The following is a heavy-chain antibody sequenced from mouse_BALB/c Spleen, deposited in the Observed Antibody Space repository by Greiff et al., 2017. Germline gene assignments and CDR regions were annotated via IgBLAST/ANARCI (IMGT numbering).Heavy chain of an antibody. V-gene: IGHV1S137*01. Sequence: QVQLQQSGAELVRPGVSVKISCKGSGYTFTDYAMHWVKQSHAKSLEWIGVISTYYGDASYNQKFKGKATMTVDKSSSTAYMELARLTSEDSAIYYCATSSYGGSAMDYWGQGTSVTVSS. CDR3: ATSSYGGSAMDY. D-gene: IGHD1-1*01. J-gene: IGHJ4*01. CDR1: GYTFTDYA. CDR2: ISTYYGDA.